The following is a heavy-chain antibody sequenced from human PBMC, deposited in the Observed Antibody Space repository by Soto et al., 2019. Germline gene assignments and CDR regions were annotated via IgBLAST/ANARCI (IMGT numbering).Heavy chain of an antibody. V-gene: IGHV3-33*01. J-gene: IGHJ4*02. CDR3: ARDLGSSGWYRAYYFDY. Sequence: GGSLRLSWAASGLTFSSYGMHWVRQATGKGLEWVAVIWYDGSNKYYADSVKGRFTISRDNSKNTLYLQMNSLRAEDTAVYYCARDLGSSGWYRAYYFDYWGQGTLVTVSS. D-gene: IGHD6-19*01. CDR2: IWYDGSNK. CDR1: GLTFSSYG.